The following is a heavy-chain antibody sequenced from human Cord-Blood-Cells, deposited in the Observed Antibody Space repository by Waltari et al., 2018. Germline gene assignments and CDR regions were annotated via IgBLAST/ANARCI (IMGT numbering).Heavy chain of an antibody. J-gene: IGHJ3*02. CDR1: GYTLTELS. D-gene: IGHD6-19*01. Sequence: QVQLVQSGAEVKKPGASVKVSCKVSGYTLTELSMHWGRQAPGKGLEWMGVFDPEDGETIYAQKFQGRVTMTEDTSTDTAYMELSSLRSEDTAVYYCATLARIAVAFDIWGQGTMVTVSS. V-gene: IGHV1-24*01. CDR2: FDPEDGET. CDR3: ATLARIAVAFDI.